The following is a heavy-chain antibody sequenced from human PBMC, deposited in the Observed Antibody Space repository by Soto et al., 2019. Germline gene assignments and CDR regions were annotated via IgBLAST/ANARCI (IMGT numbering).Heavy chain of an antibody. J-gene: IGHJ6*02. CDR2: ISAYNGNT. Sequence: ASVKVSCKASGYTFTSYGISWVRQAPGQGLEWMGWISAYNGNTNYAQKLQGRVTMTTDTSTSTAYMELRSLRSDDTAVYYCARGAKIAVVIKEPYYYYGMDVWGQGTTVTVYS. CDR3: ARGAKIAVVIKEPYYYYGMDV. V-gene: IGHV1-18*01. D-gene: IGHD3-22*01. CDR1: GYTFTSYG.